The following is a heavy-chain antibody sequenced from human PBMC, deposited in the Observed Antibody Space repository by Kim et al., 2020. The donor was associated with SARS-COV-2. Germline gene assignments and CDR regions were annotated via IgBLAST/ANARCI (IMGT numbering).Heavy chain of an antibody. D-gene: IGHD3-22*01. CDR1: GYTFTGYY. CDR2: INPNSGGT. V-gene: IGHV1-2*02. J-gene: IGHJ6*02. Sequence: ASVKVSCKASGYTFTGYYMHWVRQAPGQGLEWMGWINPNSGGTNYAHKFQGRVTMTRDTSISTAYMELSRLRSDDTAVYYCAETSKYYYDSSGYYVYGMDVWGQGTRGTVSS. CDR3: AETSKYYYDSSGYYVYGMDV.